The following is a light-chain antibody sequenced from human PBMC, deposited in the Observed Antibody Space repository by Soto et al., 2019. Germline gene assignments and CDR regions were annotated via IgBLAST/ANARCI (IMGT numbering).Light chain of an antibody. CDR2: VVS. Sequence: QSALTQPHSVSGSPGQSVTISCTGTSVDVGAYDFVSWYQQHPGKAPKLLIYVVSGRPSGVPHRFSGSKSGNAASLTISGLQAEDEADYYCCSYAGDYMFVFGTGTKLTVL. J-gene: IGLJ1*01. V-gene: IGLV2-11*01. CDR1: SVDVGAYDF. CDR3: CSYAGDYMFV.